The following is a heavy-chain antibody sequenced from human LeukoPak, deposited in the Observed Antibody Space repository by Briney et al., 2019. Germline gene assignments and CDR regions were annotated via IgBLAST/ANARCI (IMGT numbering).Heavy chain of an antibody. V-gene: IGHV3-23*01. CDR2: ISGSGGST. J-gene: IGHJ3*02. CDR3: AKDRWEVYGDVRDAFDI. CDR1: GFTFSSYA. Sequence: GGSLRLSCAASGFTFSSYAMSWVRQASGKGLEWVSAISGSGGSTYYADSVKGRFTISRDNSKNTLYLQMNSLRAEDTAVYYCAKDRWEVYGDVRDAFDIWGQGTMVTVSS. D-gene: IGHD1-26*01.